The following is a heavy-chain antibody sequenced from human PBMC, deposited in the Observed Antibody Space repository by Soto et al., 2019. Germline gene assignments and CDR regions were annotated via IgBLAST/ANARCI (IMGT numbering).Heavy chain of an antibody. D-gene: IGHD5-12*01. CDR3: AHRPRGYAYWVDY. Sequence: QITLKESGPPVVKPTHTLTLTCTFSGVSLSTRVVGVAWIRQPRGKTLEWLALIFWDDDNWYSPSPKGRLTSTEDTSKSPVVLTMTNMDPVDTASYYCAHRPRGYAYWVDYWGQGTLVTVSS. CDR1: GVSLSTRVVG. CDR2: IFWDDDN. J-gene: IGHJ4*02. V-gene: IGHV2-5*02.